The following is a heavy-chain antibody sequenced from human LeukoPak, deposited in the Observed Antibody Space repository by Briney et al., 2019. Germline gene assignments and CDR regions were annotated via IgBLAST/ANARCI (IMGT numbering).Heavy chain of an antibody. V-gene: IGHV3-53*01. CDR3: AKDSPSRLRYVDY. Sequence: PGGSLRLSCAASGFTVRSNYMTWVRQAPGKGLEWVSVMYSGGTTYYADSVKGRFTISRDNSKNTLYLQMNSLRAEDTAVYYCAKDSPSRLRYVDYWGQGTLVTVSS. D-gene: IGHD3-9*01. J-gene: IGHJ4*02. CDR1: GFTVRSNY. CDR2: MYSGGTT.